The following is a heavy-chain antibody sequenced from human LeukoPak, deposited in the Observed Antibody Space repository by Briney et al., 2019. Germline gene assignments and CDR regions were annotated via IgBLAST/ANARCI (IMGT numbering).Heavy chain of an antibody. CDR2: ISYDGSNE. J-gene: IGHJ4*02. CDR1: GFTFSSYA. D-gene: IGHD5-12*01. CDR3: ARGSIVATPGADF. Sequence: GGSLRLSCAASGFTFSSYAIHWVRQAPGKGLEWVAVISYDGSNEYYADSVKGRFTISRDNSKNTPYLQMNSLRAEDTAVYYCARGSIVATPGADFWGQGTLVTVSS. V-gene: IGHV3-30-3*01.